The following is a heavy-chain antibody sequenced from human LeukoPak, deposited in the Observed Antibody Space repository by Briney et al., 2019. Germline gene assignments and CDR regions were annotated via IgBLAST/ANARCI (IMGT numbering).Heavy chain of an antibody. J-gene: IGHJ1*01. D-gene: IGHD6-6*01. CDR1: GGSIRSGAYY. CDR3: ARGGSNSSD. CDR2: VNSTGAT. V-gene: IGHV4-31*03. Sequence: PSETLSLTCSVSGGSIRSGAYYWSWIRQYLGKGLEWIGYVNSTGATYYHPSLKSRVAISVDPSKNQFNLRLISVTAADKDVYFCARGGSNSSDWGQGTLVTVSS.